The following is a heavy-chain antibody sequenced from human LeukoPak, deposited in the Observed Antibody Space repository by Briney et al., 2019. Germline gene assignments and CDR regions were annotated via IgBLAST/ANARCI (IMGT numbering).Heavy chain of an antibody. J-gene: IGHJ4*02. CDR2: IGGSGVGT. D-gene: IGHD4/OR15-4a*01. Sequence: GGSLRLSCAASGFTFRRTAMSWVRQAPGKGLQWVATIGGSGVGTYYAASMKGRFNISRDNSKNTLYLQMNSLRTEDTAIYYCAKDANYLRSGSFFIPFDYWGRGTLVTVHS. CDR1: GFTFRRTA. CDR3: AKDANYLRSGSFFIPFDY. V-gene: IGHV3-23*01.